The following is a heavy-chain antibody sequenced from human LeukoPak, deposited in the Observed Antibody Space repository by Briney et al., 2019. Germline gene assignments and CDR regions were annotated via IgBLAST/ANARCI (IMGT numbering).Heavy chain of an antibody. CDR1: GLTFSSYW. V-gene: IGHV3-15*07. CDR3: TSHYGSGGF. J-gene: IGHJ4*02. D-gene: IGHD3-10*01. Sequence: GGSLRLSCAASGLTFSSYWMNWARQAPGKGLELVGRIKSRTDGGTTEYPPSVKGRFTISRDDSRKMLYLQMNSLKIEDTAVYYCTSHYGSGGFWGQGTLVTVSS. CDR2: IKSRTDGGTT.